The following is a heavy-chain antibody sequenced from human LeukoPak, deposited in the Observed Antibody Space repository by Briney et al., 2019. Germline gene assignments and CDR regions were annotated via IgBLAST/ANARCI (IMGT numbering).Heavy chain of an antibody. V-gene: IGHV1-18*01. D-gene: IGHD3-10*01. Sequence: ASVKVSCKASGYTFTSYGISWVRQAPGQGLEWMGWISAYNGNTNYAQKLQGRVTMTTDTSTSTAYMELRSLRSDDTAVYYCARAHYYGSGSYIDRFDPWGQGTLVTVSS. J-gene: IGHJ5*02. CDR1: GYTFTSYG. CDR3: ARAHYYGSGSYIDRFDP. CDR2: ISAYNGNT.